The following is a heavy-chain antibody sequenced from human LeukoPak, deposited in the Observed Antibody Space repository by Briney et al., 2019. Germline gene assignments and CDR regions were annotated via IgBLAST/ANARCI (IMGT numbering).Heavy chain of an antibody. CDR1: GGTFSSYA. Sequence: SVKVSCKASGGTFSSYAISWVRQAPGQGLEWMGGIIPIFGTANYAQKFQGRVTITADESTSTAYMELSSLRSEDTAVYYCARGYSSSWQDRYYFDYWGQGTLVTVSS. V-gene: IGHV1-69*01. CDR3: ARGYSSSWQDRYYFDY. J-gene: IGHJ4*02. D-gene: IGHD6-13*01. CDR2: IIPIFGTA.